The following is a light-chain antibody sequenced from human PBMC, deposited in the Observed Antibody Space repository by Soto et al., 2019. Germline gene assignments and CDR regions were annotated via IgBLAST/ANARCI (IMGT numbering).Light chain of an antibody. CDR1: QSISSSY. CDR2: GAS. CDR3: HQYGSAPAWT. J-gene: IGKJ1*01. Sequence: EIVLTQSPGTLSLFPGERATLSCRASQSISSSYLAWYQQKPGQAPRLLIYGASSRATGIPDRFSGAGSATDFTLTISRLESEDFAVYYCHQYGSAPAWTFGQGTKVEIQ. V-gene: IGKV3-20*01.